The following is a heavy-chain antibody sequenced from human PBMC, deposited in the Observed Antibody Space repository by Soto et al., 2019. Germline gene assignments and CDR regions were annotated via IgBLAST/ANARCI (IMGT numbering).Heavy chain of an antibody. CDR2: ISSSSSYI. V-gene: IGHV3-21*01. CDR1: GYTFSRYS. CDR3: ARGIHYYDSSGYHGY. Sequence: EVQLVESGGGLVKPGGSLRLSCAASGYTFSRYSMNWVRQAPGKGLEWVSFISSSSSYIYYADSVKGRFTISRDNAKNSLYLQMNSLRADDTAVYYCARGIHYYDSSGYHGYWGQGTLVTVSS. J-gene: IGHJ4*02. D-gene: IGHD3-22*01.